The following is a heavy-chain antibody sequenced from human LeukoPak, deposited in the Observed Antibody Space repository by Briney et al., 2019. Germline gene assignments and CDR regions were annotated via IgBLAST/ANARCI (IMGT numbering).Heavy chain of an antibody. V-gene: IGHV3-23*01. J-gene: IGHJ6*02. Sequence: GRSPRLSCAPSGFTFRSDAMGWAAQAPGKGLGWGSAISGGGGGPFYAHSVKGRFTIPRDNSKNTLNLQMNSLSAEDTAVYYCAKDLGGKPYYYYGMDVWGQGTTVTVSS. CDR2: ISGGGGGP. CDR1: GFTFRSDA. CDR3: AKDLGGKPYYYYGMDV.